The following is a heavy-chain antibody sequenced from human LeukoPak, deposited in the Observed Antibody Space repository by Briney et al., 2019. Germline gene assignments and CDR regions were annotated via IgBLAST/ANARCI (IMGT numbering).Heavy chain of an antibody. CDR1: GYTFTGYS. Sequence: GASVKVSCMAFGYTFTGYSMHWVRQAPGQGLEWMGRINPNSGGTNYAQKFQGRVTMTRDTSISTAYMELSSLRSDDTAVYYCARDRLAAGGSGAWGQGTLVTVSS. V-gene: IGHV1-2*06. CDR3: ARDRLAAGGSGA. J-gene: IGHJ5*02. D-gene: IGHD6-13*01. CDR2: INPNSGGT.